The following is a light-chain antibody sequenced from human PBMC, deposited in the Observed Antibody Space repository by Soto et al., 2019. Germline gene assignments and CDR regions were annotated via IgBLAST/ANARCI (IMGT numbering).Light chain of an antibody. Sequence: DIQLTQSPSFLSASVGDRVTITCRASQDISDYVAWYQQRPGKAPKLVIYAASTLQGGVPSRFSGSGSGTEFTLTISSLQPEDLATDACQQLNCYPLTLGGRTKVEIK. J-gene: IGKJ4*01. CDR2: AAS. CDR1: QDISDY. V-gene: IGKV1-9*01. CDR3: QQLNCYPLT.